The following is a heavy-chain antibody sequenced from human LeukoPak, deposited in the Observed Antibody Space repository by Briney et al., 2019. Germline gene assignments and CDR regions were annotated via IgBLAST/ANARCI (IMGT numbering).Heavy chain of an antibody. V-gene: IGHV4-4*02. D-gene: IGHD3-10*01. Sequence: PSGTLSLTCAVSGGSISSSNWWSWVRQPPGKGLEWIGEIYHSGSTNYNPSLKSRVTISVDKSKNQFSLKLSSVTAADTAVYYCARDRMVRGVTYYYYGMDVWGQGTTVTVSS. CDR1: GGSISSSNW. CDR3: ARDRMVRGVTYYYYGMDV. CDR2: IYHSGST. J-gene: IGHJ6*02.